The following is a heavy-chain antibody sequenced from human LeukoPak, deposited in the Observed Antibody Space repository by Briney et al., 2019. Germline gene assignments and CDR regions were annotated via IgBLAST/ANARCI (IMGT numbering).Heavy chain of an antibody. Sequence: GGSLRLSCAASEFTFRSNAMHWVRQAPGKGPEWVAFTRYDGSDKYYADSVKGRFTISRDNSKNTLYLQMNSLRAEDTAVYYCAKDLTTVTSQGDYWGQGTLVTVSS. CDR1: EFTFRSNA. CDR2: TRYDGSDK. D-gene: IGHD4-17*01. J-gene: IGHJ4*02. V-gene: IGHV3-30*02. CDR3: AKDLTTVTSQGDY.